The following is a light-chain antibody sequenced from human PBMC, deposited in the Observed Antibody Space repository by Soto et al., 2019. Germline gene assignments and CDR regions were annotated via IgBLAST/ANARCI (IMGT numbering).Light chain of an antibody. J-gene: IGKJ4*01. CDR2: DAS. CDR1: QSVSSY. Sequence: IVFTQSPSTLSLSQRERATLSFRASQSVSSYLAWYQQKPGQAPRLLIYDASNRATGIPARFSGSGSGTDFTLTISSLEPEDFAVYYCQQRSNWPQLTFGGGTKVDI. V-gene: IGKV3-11*01. CDR3: QQRSNWPQLT.